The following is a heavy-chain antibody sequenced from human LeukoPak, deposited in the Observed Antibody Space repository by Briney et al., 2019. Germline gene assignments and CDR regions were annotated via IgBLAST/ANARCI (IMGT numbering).Heavy chain of an antibody. J-gene: IGHJ4*02. CDR1: GFTFSSYG. Sequence: GSLRLSCAASGFTFSSYGMHWVRQAPGKGLEWVAVIWYDGSNKYYADSVKGRFTISRDNSKNTLYLQMNSLRAEDTAVYYCGREGVDDSSGPPDYWGQEPLVTVS. CDR3: GREGVDDSSGPPDY. V-gene: IGHV3-33*01. D-gene: IGHD3-22*01. CDR2: IWYDGSNK.